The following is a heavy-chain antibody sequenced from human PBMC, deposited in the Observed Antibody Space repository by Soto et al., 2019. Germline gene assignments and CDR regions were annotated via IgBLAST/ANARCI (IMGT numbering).Heavy chain of an antibody. Sequence: EVQLVESGGGLVQPGGSLRLSCTASGFTFSSYWMSWVRQAPGKGLGWVANIKEDGSGKYYVDSVKGRFSISRDNARNSLYLQMNSLRVEDTAMYYCVRVGRLGGYWGQGALVTVSS. V-gene: IGHV3-7*03. D-gene: IGHD3-16*01. CDR1: GFTFSSYW. CDR2: IKEDGSGK. CDR3: VRVGRLGGY. J-gene: IGHJ4*02.